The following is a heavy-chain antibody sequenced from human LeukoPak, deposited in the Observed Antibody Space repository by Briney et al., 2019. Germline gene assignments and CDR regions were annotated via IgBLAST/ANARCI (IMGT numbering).Heavy chain of an antibody. J-gene: IGHJ4*02. Sequence: GGSLRLSCAASGFTFSSYGMHWVRQAPGKGLEWVAVIWYDGSNKYYADSVKGRFTISRDNSKNTLYLQMNSLRAEDTAVYYCARGVDSGSSLDYWGQGTLVTVSS. V-gene: IGHV3-33*01. CDR3: ARGVDSGSSLDY. D-gene: IGHD1-26*01. CDR2: IWYDGSNK. CDR1: GFTFSSYG.